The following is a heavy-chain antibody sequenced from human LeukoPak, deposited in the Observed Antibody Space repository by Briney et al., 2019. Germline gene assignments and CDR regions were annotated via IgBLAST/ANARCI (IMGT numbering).Heavy chain of an antibody. CDR1: GGSISSGSYS. CDR3: ARDPDDYGDYGFDP. V-gene: IGHV4-30-2*01. Sequence: SQTLSLTCAVSGGSISSGSYSWSWIRQPPGKGLEWIGYIYHSGSTYYNPSLKSRVTISVDRSKNQFSLKLSSVTAADTAVYYCARDPDDYGDYGFDPWGQGTLVTVSS. D-gene: IGHD4-17*01. CDR2: IYHSGST. J-gene: IGHJ5*02.